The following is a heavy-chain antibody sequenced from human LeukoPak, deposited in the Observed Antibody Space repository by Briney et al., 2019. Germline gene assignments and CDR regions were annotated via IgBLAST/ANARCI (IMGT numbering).Heavy chain of an antibody. D-gene: IGHD6-13*01. J-gene: IGHJ4*02. Sequence: SETLSLTCTVSGGSISSYYWSWIRQPPGKGLEWIGYIYYSGSTNYNPSLKSRVTISVDTSKNQFSLKLSSVTAADTAVYYCARGGGYSSSWSYWGQGTLVTVSS. CDR2: IYYSGST. V-gene: IGHV4-59*01. CDR1: GGSISSYY. CDR3: ARGGGYSSSWSY.